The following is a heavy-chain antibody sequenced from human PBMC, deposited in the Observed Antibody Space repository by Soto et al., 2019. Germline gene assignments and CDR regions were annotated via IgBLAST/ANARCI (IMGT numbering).Heavy chain of an antibody. D-gene: IGHD6-25*01. Sequence: SETLSLTCAVYGGSFSGYYWSWIRQPPGKGLEWIGEINHSGSTNYNPSLKSRVTISVDTSKNQFSLKLSSVTAADTAVYYCASGRLLNYYYGLDVWGQGTTVTVSS. J-gene: IGHJ6*02. CDR3: ASGRLLNYYYGLDV. V-gene: IGHV4-34*01. CDR2: INHSGST. CDR1: GGSFSGYY.